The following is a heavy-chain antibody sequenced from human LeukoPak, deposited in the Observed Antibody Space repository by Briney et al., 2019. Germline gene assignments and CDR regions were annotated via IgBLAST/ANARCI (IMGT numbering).Heavy chain of an antibody. Sequence: GGSLRLSCAASGFTFNKYTMNWVRQAPGKGLEWVANIKKDGSEKYYVDSVEGRFTISRDNAKNSLFLHMNSLRAEDTAVYYCARGFLDLDYWGQGTLVTVSS. CDR1: GFTFNKYT. CDR3: ARGFLDLDY. J-gene: IGHJ4*02. V-gene: IGHV3-7*01. D-gene: IGHD3/OR15-3a*01. CDR2: IKKDGSEK.